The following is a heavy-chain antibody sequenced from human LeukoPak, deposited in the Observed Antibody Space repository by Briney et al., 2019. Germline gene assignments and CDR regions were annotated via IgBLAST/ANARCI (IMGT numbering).Heavy chain of an antibody. CDR2: IYYSGST. J-gene: IGHJ4*02. CDR1: GGSISPYY. V-gene: IGHV4-59*01. Sequence: SETLSLTCIVSGGSISPYYWSWIRQPPGKGLEWIGYIYYSGSTNYDPSLKSRVTISVDTSKNQFSLKLSSVTAADTALYYCARDRASAGGFDYWGQGTLVTVSS. D-gene: IGHD2-15*01. CDR3: ARDRASAGGFDY.